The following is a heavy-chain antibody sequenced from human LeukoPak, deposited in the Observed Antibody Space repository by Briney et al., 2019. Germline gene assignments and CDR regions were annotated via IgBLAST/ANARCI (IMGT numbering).Heavy chain of an antibody. Sequence: ASVKVSCKASGYTFKSYFMHWVRQAPGQGLEWMGIINPSGGSPTYAQKFQGRVIMTSDTSTNTLYMELSSLRSEDTAVYYCARNWEFYYFDYWGQGALVTVSS. CDR3: ARNWEFYYFDY. CDR2: INPSGGSP. V-gene: IGHV1-46*02. J-gene: IGHJ4*02. CDR1: GYTFKSYF. D-gene: IGHD1-26*01.